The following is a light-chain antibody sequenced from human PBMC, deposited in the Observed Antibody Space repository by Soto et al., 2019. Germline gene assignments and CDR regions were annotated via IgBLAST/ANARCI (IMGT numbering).Light chain of an antibody. V-gene: IGLV2-14*02. CDR1: SSDVGSYNF. CDR2: EVS. J-gene: IGLJ1*01. Sequence: QSGRTQPASVSESPGQSITTSCTRTSSDVGSYNFVSWYQHQPGKAPKLVIYEVSNRPSGVSNRFSGSKSANTASLTISGLQAEDEADYHCSSYKTGSTVVFGTGTKVTVL. CDR3: SSYKTGSTVV.